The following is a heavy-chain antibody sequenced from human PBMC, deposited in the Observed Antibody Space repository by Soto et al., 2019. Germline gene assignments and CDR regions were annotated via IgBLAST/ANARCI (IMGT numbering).Heavy chain of an antibody. CDR3: VRDGSKSLRDWCDD. CDR1: GGSISKFY. V-gene: IGHV4-4*07. CDR2: VYTTGTT. Sequence: PSETLSLTCNVSGGSISKFYWAWIRKTAGNGLEWMGRVYTTGTTDYNPSLRSRVAMTVDISKKTFSLRLRSVTGADSGVYYGVRDGSKSLRDWCDDWGQGILVTVSS. J-gene: IGHJ5*02.